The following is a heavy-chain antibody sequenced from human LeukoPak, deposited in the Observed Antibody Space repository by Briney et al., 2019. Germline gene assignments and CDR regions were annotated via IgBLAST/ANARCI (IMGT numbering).Heavy chain of an antibody. D-gene: IGHD2-15*01. CDR2: IHHSGST. CDR3: ARLGSCSGGSCYYIDY. J-gene: IGHJ4*02. CDR1: GGSISSYY. Sequence: PSETLSLTCTVPGGSISSYYWSWIRQPPGKGLEWIGYIHHSGSTNYNPSLKSRVTISVDTSKNQFSLKLSSVTAADTAVYYCARLGSCSGGSCYYIDYWGQGTLVTVSS. V-gene: IGHV4-59*01.